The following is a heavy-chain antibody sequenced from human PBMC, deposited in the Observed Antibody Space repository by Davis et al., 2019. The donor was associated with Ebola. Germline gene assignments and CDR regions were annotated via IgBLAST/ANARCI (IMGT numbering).Heavy chain of an antibody. D-gene: IGHD3-16*01. Sequence: AASVKVSCKASGYTFTSYGISWVRQAPGQGLEWMGWISAYNGNTNYAQKLQGRVTMTTDTSTSTAYMELRSLGSDDTAVYYCARVRLRRQFNYWGQGTLVTVSS. V-gene: IGHV1-18*01. CDR3: ARVRLRRQFNY. CDR1: GYTFTSYG. J-gene: IGHJ4*02. CDR2: ISAYNGNT.